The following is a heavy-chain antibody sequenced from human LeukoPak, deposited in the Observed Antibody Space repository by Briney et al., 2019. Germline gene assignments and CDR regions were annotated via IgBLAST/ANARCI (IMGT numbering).Heavy chain of an antibody. CDR2: INPNIGGT. J-gene: IGHJ4*02. Sequence: ASVSVSRKASGYTFTGYYMHWVRQAPGQGLEWMGWINPNIGGTNYAQKCQGRVTMNRDTSISAAYMELSRLRSDDTAVYYCARRTMVRGYKAFDYWGQGAMVADSS. CDR1: GYTFTGYY. V-gene: IGHV1-2*02. CDR3: ARRTMVRGYKAFDY. D-gene: IGHD3-10*01.